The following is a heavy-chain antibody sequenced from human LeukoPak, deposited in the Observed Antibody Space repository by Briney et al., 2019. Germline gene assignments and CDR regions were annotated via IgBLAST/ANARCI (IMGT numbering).Heavy chain of an antibody. CDR2: IIPIFGTA. D-gene: IGHD2-2*01. CDR3: ATWDPYYCSSTSCYPAFDI. CDR1: GGTFSSYA. V-gene: IGHV1-69*05. J-gene: IGHJ3*02. Sequence: VASVKVSCKASGGTFSSYAISWVRQAPGQGLEWMGGIIPIFGTANYAQKFQGRVTITTDESTSTAYMELSSLRSEDTAVYYCATWDPYYCSSTSCYPAFDIWSQGTMVTVSS.